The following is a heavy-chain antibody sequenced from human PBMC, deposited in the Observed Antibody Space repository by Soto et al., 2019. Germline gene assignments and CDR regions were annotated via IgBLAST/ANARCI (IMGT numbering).Heavy chain of an antibody. CDR1: GGTFSSYA. V-gene: IGHV1-69*12. J-gene: IGHJ6*02. Sequence: QVQLVQSGAEVKKPGSSVKVSCKASGGTFSSYAITWVRQAPGQGLEWMGGIIPIFGTATYAQKFPGRVTIPADESTSTASMELSSLRAEDTAVYYCARYCSSTSGYSYYYYGMDGWGHGTTFTVSS. D-gene: IGHD2-2*01. CDR3: ARYCSSTSGYSYYYYGMDG. CDR2: IIPIFGTA.